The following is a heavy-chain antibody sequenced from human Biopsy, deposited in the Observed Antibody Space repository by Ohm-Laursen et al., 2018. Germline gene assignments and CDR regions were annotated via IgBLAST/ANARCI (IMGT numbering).Heavy chain of an antibody. CDR1: GGTFSSYV. V-gene: IGHV1-69*06. CDR2: IIPTFDTP. J-gene: IGHJ5*02. CDR3: AGGAAKGNPYDH. Sequence: ASVKVSCKASGGTFSSYVISWVRQAPGQGLEWMGRIIPTFDTPTYAPDFQGRVTFTSDKSTGTAHLDLSRLRSEDTAIYYCAGGAAKGNPYDHWGQGTLVTVSS. D-gene: IGHD3-10*01.